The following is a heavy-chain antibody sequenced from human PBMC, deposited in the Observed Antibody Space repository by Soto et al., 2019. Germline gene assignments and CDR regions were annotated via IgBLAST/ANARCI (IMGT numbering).Heavy chain of an antibody. V-gene: IGHV1-69*08. J-gene: IGHJ4*02. Sequence: QVQLVQSGAAVKKPGSSVKVSCKASGGTFSSYTISWVRQAPGQGLEWMGRIIPILGIANYAQKFQGRVTITADKSTSTAYMELSSLRSEDTAVYYCARDGLGDSVAVDYWGQGTLVTVSS. D-gene: IGHD2-21*02. CDR2: IIPILGIA. CDR3: ARDGLGDSVAVDY. CDR1: GGTFSSYT.